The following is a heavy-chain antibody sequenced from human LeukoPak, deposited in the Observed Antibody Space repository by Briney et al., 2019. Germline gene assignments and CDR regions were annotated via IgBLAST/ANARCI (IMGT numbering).Heavy chain of an antibody. J-gene: IGHJ4*02. CDR2: ISSSSSYI. Sequence: PGGSLRLSCAASGFTFSNYWMHWVRQAPGKGLEWVSSISSSSSYIYYADSVKGRFTISRDNAKNSLYLQMNSLRAEDTAVYYCAVDSSGYEIDYWGQGTLVTVSS. CDR3: AVDSSGYEIDY. V-gene: IGHV3-21*01. D-gene: IGHD3-22*01. CDR1: GFTFSNYW.